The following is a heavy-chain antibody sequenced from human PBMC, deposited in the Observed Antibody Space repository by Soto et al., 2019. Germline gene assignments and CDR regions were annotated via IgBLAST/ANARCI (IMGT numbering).Heavy chain of an antibody. CDR3: AKDTSPYADTAMVTLDY. Sequence: EVQLLESGGGLVQPGGSLRLSCAAAGFTFSSYAMSWVRQSPGKGLEWVSAISGSGGSTYYADSVKGRFTISRDNSKNTLYLQMNSLRAEDTAVYYCAKDTSPYADTAMVTLDYWGKGTLVTVSS. CDR1: GFTFSSYA. V-gene: IGHV3-23*01. CDR2: ISGSGGST. D-gene: IGHD5-18*01. J-gene: IGHJ4*02.